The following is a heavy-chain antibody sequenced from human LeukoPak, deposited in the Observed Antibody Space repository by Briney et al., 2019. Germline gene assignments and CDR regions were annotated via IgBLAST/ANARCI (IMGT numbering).Heavy chain of an antibody. CDR2: IKQDGSEK. CDR1: GFTFSSYS. J-gene: IGHJ4*02. CDR3: ARDYYDSSGYYYFDY. V-gene: IGHV3-7*01. D-gene: IGHD3-22*01. Sequence: GGSLRLSCAASGFTFSSYSMNWVRQAPGKGLEWVANIKQDGSEKYYVDSVKGRFTISRDNAKNSLYLQMNSLRAEDTAVYYCARDYYDSSGYYYFDYWGQGTLVTVSS.